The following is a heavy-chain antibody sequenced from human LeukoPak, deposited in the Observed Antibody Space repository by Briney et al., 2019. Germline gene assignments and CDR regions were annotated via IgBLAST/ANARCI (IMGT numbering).Heavy chain of an antibody. CDR2: INHSGSA. D-gene: IGHD3-10*01. CDR3: ARGRTMVRGVSKRNWMDV. Sequence: SETLSLTCAVYGGSFSGYYWSWVRQPPGKGLEWTGEINHSGSANYNPSLKSRVTISVDTSKNQFSLKLSSVTAADTAVYYCARGRTMVRGVSKRNWMDVWRRGTTVTVSS. CDR1: GGSFSGYY. J-gene: IGHJ6*04. V-gene: IGHV4-34*01.